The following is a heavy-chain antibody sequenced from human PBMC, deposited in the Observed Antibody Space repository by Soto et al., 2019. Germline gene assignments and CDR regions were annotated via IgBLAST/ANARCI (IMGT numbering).Heavy chain of an antibody. V-gene: IGHV1-2*04. CDR1: GYTFTGYY. Sequence: ASVKVSCKASGYTFTGYYMHWVRQAPGQGLEWMGWINPNSGGTNYAQKFQGWVTMTRDTSISTAYMELSRLRSDDTAVYYCARAGWTPLPSIAAAGTNKTTWWFDPWGQGTLVTVSS. CDR2: INPNSGGT. J-gene: IGHJ5*02. CDR3: ARAGWTPLPSIAAAGTNKTTWWFDP. D-gene: IGHD6-13*01.